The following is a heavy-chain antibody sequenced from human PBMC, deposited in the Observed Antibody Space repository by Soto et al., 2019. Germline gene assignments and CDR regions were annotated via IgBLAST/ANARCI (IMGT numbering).Heavy chain of an antibody. Sequence: QVQLQQWGAGLLKPSETLSLGCAVYGESFSGYYWNWIRQPPGKGLEWIGEITDSGSANYKPSLASGVTISVDTSKKQLSRRLNSVTAADAAVYYCARGGRGIAMVRGRYAMGVWGQGTTVTVSS. D-gene: IGHD3-10*01. CDR2: ITDSGSA. CDR1: GESFSGYY. CDR3: ARGGRGIAMVRGRYAMGV. J-gene: IGHJ6*02. V-gene: IGHV4-34*01.